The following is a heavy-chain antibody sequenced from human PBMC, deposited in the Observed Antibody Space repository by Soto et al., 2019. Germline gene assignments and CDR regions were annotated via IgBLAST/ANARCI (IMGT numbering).Heavy chain of an antibody. Sequence: PWGSLRLSCSASGFTFSDYGMHFVLQAPDKRPECLAVISYDGTTQHYADSLKRRFTISIDNFKNTLHLQINSLRCEDTAVYYCAKSDEDSRAYVGYVDQWAQGTLVTV. D-gene: IGHD3-22*01. V-gene: IGHV3-30*18. CDR3: AKSDEDSRAYVGYVDQ. J-gene: IGHJ4*02. CDR1: GFTFSDYG. CDR2: ISYDGTTQ.